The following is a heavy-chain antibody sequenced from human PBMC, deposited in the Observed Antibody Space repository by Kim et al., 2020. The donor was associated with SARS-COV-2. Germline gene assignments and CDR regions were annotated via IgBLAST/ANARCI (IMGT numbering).Heavy chain of an antibody. CDR3: ARSRDYYGSFDP. V-gene: IGHV2-70*01. J-gene: IGHJ5*02. D-gene: IGHD3-10*01. Sequence: YYSTSLKTRLTISKDTTKNQVVLTMTNMDPVDTATYYCARSRDYYGSFDPWGQGTLVTVSS.